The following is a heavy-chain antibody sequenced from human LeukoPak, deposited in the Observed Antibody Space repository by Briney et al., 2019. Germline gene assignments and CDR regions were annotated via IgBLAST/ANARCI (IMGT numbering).Heavy chain of an antibody. D-gene: IGHD3-9*01. J-gene: IGHJ5*02. CDR1: GFTFSSYW. CDR2: ISGSGTST. Sequence: PGGSLRLSCAASGFTFSSYWMSWVRQAPGKGLEWVSTISGSGTSTYYADSVKGRFTISRDNSKNTLYLQMNSLRAEDTAIYYCAKDPQHDFLTGYWVSWGQGTLVTVSS. V-gene: IGHV3-23*01. CDR3: AKDPQHDFLTGYWVS.